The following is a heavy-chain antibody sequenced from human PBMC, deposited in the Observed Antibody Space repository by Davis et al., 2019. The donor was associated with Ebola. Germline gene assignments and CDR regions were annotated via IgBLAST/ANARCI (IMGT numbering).Heavy chain of an antibody. V-gene: IGHV1-46*03. Sequence: AASVKVSCKASGYTFTSYYMHWVRQAPGQGLEWMGIINPSGGSTSYAQKFQGRVTMTRDTSTSTVYMELSSLRSEDTAVDYCARAPHIVVVKDAFDIWGQGTMVTVSS. D-gene: IGHD2-21*01. CDR1: GYTFTSYY. CDR3: ARAPHIVVVKDAFDI. J-gene: IGHJ3*02. CDR2: INPSGGST.